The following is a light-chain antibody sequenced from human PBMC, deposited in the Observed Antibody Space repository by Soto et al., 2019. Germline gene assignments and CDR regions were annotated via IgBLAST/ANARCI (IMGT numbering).Light chain of an antibody. CDR2: KAS. J-gene: IGKJ1*01. Sequence: DIQMTQSPSTLSASVGDRVTITCRASQSINSWLAWYQQKPGKAPKVLIYKASSLESGVPSRFSGSGSGTEFTLTISSLQPDDFATYYCQQYSNFPWTFGQGTKVEIK. V-gene: IGKV1-5*03. CDR1: QSINSW. CDR3: QQYSNFPWT.